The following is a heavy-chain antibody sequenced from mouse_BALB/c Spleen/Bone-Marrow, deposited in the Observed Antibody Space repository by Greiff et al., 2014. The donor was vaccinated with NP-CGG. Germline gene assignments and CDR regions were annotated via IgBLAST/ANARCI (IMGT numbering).Heavy chain of an antibody. J-gene: IGHJ2*01. CDR3: ARDWDEAYYFDY. V-gene: IGHV1S81*02. CDR2: INPSNGRT. D-gene: IGHD4-1*01. Sequence: QVQLQQPGAELVKPGASVKLSCKASGYTFTSYWMHWVKQRPGQGLEWIGEINPSNGRTNYNEKFKSKATLTVDKSSSTAYMQLSSLTSVDSAVYYCARDWDEAYYFDYWGQGTTLTVSS. CDR1: GYTFTSYW.